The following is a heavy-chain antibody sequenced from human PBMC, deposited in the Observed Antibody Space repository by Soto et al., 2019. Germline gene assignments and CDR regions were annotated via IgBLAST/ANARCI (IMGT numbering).Heavy chain of an antibody. D-gene: IGHD5-12*01. CDR1: GFSFSTYD. V-gene: IGHV3-48*02. Sequence: GGSLRLSCAASGFSFSTYDMNWVRQAPGKGLEWVSYISGGSSRIFYADSVKGRFTISRDNAKNSLYLQMNSLRDEDTGVYYCARVIYGGWSTIKDYYYYAMDVWGQGTTVTVSS. CDR3: ARVIYGGWSTIKDYYYYAMDV. CDR2: ISGGSSRI. J-gene: IGHJ6*02.